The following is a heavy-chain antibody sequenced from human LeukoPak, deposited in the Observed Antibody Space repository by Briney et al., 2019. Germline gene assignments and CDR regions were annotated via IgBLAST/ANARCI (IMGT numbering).Heavy chain of an antibody. J-gene: IGHJ3*02. CDR2: IIPIFGTA. Sequence: SVKVSCKASGGTFSSYAISWVRQAPGQGLEWMGGIIPIFGTANYAQKFQGRVTITADESTSTAYMELSSLRSEDTAVYYCARIIVGATSAFDIWGQGTMVTVSS. CDR3: ARIIVGATSAFDI. V-gene: IGHV1-69*13. CDR1: GGTFSSYA. D-gene: IGHD1-26*01.